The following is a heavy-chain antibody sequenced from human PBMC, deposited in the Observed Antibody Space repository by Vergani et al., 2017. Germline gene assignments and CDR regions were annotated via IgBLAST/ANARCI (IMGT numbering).Heavy chain of an antibody. CDR3: ARDIAVAGTGWFDP. D-gene: IGHD6-19*01. CDR1: GGSISSGSSY. Sequence: QVQLQESGPGLVKPSQTLSLTCTVSGGSISSGSSYWSWIRQPAGKGLEGIGRIYTSGSTNYNPSLKSRVTISVATSKNQFSLKLSSVTAADTAVYYCARDIAVAGTGWFDPWGQGTLVTGSS. J-gene: IGHJ5*02. V-gene: IGHV4-61*02. CDR2: IYTSGST.